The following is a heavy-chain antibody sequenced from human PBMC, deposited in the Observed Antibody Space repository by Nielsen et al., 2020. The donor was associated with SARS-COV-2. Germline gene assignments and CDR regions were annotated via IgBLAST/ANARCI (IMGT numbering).Heavy chain of an antibody. J-gene: IGHJ5*02. D-gene: IGHD4-17*01. CDR2: IYSGGST. Sequence: GESLKISCAASGFIVSDKYMSWVRQAPGKGLECVSVIYSGGSTYYADSVKGRFTVSRDNTKNTLYLQMNSLRAEDTAVYYCAKDRDGDYVRWFDPWGQGTLVTVSS. V-gene: IGHV3-66*01. CDR1: GFIVSDKY. CDR3: AKDRDGDYVRWFDP.